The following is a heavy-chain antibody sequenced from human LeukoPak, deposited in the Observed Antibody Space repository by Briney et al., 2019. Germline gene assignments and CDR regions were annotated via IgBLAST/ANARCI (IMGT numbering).Heavy chain of an antibody. D-gene: IGHD3-22*01. J-gene: IGHJ4*02. CDR1: GFTFSNYA. CDR2: ISASGTTR. V-gene: IGHV3-48*02. CDR3: ALYYYDTSGYPSFDY. Sequence: SGGSLRLSCAASGFTFSNYAMTWVRQAPGKGLEWVSYISASGTTRYYVDSVKGRFTVSRDNAKNSLYLQMNSLRDEDTAVYYCALYYYDTSGYPSFDYWGQGTLVTVSS.